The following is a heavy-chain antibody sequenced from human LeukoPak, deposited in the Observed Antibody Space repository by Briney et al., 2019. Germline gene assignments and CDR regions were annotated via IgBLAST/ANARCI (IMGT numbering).Heavy chain of an antibody. CDR1: GFTFSIYA. D-gene: IGHD6-19*01. CDR3: AKHGYNSGVYDAFDI. V-gene: IGHV3-23*01. J-gene: IGHJ3*02. CDR2: IRDSGDNR. Sequence: GGSLRLSCAASGFTFSIYAMSWVRQAPGKGLEWVSVIRDSGDNRYYADAVKGRFTISRDNSKKTLHLQMNSLRAEDTAVYYCAKHGYNSGVYDAFDIWGQGTRVTVSS.